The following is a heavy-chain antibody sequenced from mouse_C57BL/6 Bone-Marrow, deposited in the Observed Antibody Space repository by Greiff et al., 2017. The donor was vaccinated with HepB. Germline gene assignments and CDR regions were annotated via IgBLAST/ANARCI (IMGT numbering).Heavy chain of an antibody. Sequence: EVQGVESGPELVKPGASVKIPCKASGYTFTDYNMDWVKQSHGKSLEWIGDINPNNGGTIYNQKFKGKATLTVDKSSSTAYMELRSLTSEDTAVYYCARGDLYGNYTWFAYWGQGTLVTVSA. CDR3: ARGDLYGNYTWFAY. CDR2: INPNNGGT. J-gene: IGHJ3*01. D-gene: IGHD2-1*01. CDR1: GYTFTDYN. V-gene: IGHV1-18*01.